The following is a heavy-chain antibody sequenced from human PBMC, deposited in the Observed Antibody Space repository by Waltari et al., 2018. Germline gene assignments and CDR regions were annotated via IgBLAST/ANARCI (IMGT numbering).Heavy chain of an antibody. CDR3: ARDLGDIVATIQTFDY. V-gene: IGHV7-4-1*02. CDR1: GYTFTSYA. D-gene: IGHD5-12*01. J-gene: IGHJ4*02. Sequence: QVQLVQSGSELKKPGASVKVFCKASGYTFTSYAMYWVRPAPGQGLEWMGWINPNTGNPTYAQAFTGRFVFSLDTSVSTAYLQTSSLKAEDTAVYYCARDLGDIVATIQTFDYWGQGTLVTVSS. CDR2: INPNTGNP.